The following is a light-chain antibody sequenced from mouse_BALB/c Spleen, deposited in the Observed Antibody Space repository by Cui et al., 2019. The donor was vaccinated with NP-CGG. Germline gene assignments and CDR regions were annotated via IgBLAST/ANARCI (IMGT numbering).Light chain of an antibody. Sequence: QAVVTQESAFTTSPGETVTLTCRSSTGAVTTNNYANWVQEKPDHLFTGLIGGTNNRAPGVPARFSGSLIGDKAALTITGTQTEDEAIYFCALWYSNHWVFGGGTTLTVL. V-gene: IGLV1*01. J-gene: IGLJ1*01. CDR1: TGAVTTNNY. CDR2: GTN. CDR3: ALWYSNHWV.